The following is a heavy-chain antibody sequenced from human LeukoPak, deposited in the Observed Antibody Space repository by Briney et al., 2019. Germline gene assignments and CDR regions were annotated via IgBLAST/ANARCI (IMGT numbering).Heavy chain of an antibody. D-gene: IGHD3-10*01. CDR2: VSDVGGST. CDR1: GFTFSTYV. V-gene: IGHV3-23*01. Sequence: PGGSLRLSCAASGFTFSTYVMSWVRQAPGKGLEWVSGVSDVGGSTYYADSVKGRFTISRDNSKNTLYLEMNSLSAEDTAVYYCAKDQRPSGSYGYFDYWGQGTLVTVSS. CDR3: AKDQRPSGSYGYFDY. J-gene: IGHJ4*02.